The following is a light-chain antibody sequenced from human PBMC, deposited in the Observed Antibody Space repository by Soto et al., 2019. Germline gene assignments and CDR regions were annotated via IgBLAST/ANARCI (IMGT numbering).Light chain of an antibody. CDR3: QQRSNWLT. J-gene: IGKJ4*01. CDR1: QSVSSY. V-gene: IGKV3-11*01. Sequence: EIVVTQSPATLSLSPGERATLSCRASQSVSSYLAWYQQKPGQAPRLLIYEAYNRATGIPARFSGSGSGTDFTLTISSLEPEAFAVYYCQQRSNWLTFGGGTKVEIK. CDR2: EAY.